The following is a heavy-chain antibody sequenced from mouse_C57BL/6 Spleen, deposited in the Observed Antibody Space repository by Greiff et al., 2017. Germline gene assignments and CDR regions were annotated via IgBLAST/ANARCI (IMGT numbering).Heavy chain of an antibody. J-gene: IGHJ2*01. V-gene: IGHV5-17*01. CDR3: ARPGYYDYFDY. D-gene: IGHD3-1*01. Sequence: EVHLVESGGGLVKPGGSLKLSCAASGFTFSDYGMHWVRQAPEKGLEWVAYISSGSSTIYYADSVKGRFTISRDNAKNTLFLQMTSLRSEDTAMYYCARPGYYDYFDYWGQGTTRTGSS. CDR2: ISSGSSTI. CDR1: GFTFSDYG.